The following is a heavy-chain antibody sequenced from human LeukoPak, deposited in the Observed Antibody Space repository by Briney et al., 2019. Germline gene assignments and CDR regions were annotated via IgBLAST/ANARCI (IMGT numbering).Heavy chain of an antibody. CDR3: ARGPYYDILTGYSPFDY. J-gene: IGHJ4*02. V-gene: IGHV1-46*01. CDR2: INPSGGST. D-gene: IGHD3-9*01. CDR1: GYTFTGYY. Sequence: GASVKVSCKASGYTFTGYYMHWVRQAPGQGLEWMGIINPSGGSTSYAQKFQGRVTMTRDTSTSTVYMELSSLRSEDTAVYYCARGPYYDILTGYSPFDYWGQGTLVTVSS.